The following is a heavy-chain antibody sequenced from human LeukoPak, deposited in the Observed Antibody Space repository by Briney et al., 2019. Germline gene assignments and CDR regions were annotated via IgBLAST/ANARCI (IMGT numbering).Heavy chain of an antibody. CDR3: AKYQPIAAAGTGGYFDY. V-gene: IGHV3-7*01. D-gene: IGHD6-13*01. Sequence: GGSLRLSCAASGFTYSSYWMSWVRQAPGKGLEWVANIKQDGSEKDYADSVKGRFTISRDNAKNSLYLQMNSLRAEDTAVYYCAKYQPIAAAGTGGYFDYWGQGTLVTVSS. CDR2: IKQDGSEK. CDR1: GFTYSSYW. J-gene: IGHJ4*02.